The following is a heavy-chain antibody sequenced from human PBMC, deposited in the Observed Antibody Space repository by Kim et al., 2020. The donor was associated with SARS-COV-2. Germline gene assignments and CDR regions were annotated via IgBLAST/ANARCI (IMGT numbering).Heavy chain of an antibody. CDR2: IYYSGST. V-gene: IGHV4-39*07. D-gene: IGHD6-13*01. Sequence: SETLSLTCTVSGGSISSSSYYWGWIRQPPGKGLEWIGSIYYSGSTYYNPSLKSRFTISVDTSKNQFSLKLSSVTAADTAVYYCARGWGAAGPEYFQHWGQGTLVTVSS. CDR3: ARGWGAAGPEYFQH. J-gene: IGHJ1*01. CDR1: GGSISSSSYY.